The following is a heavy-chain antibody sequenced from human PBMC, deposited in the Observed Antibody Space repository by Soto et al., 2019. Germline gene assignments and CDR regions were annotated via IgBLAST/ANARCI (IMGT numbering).Heavy chain of an antibody. J-gene: IGHJ6*02. D-gene: IGHD5-18*01. Sequence: PGGSLRLSCAASGFTFSSYAMHWVRQAPGKGLEWEAVISYDGSNKYYADSVKGRFTISRDNSKNTLYLQMNSLRAEDTAVYYCARGAPPVDTAMVTTPLDYYYGMDVWGQGTTVTVSS. V-gene: IGHV3-30-3*01. CDR1: GFTFSSYA. CDR2: ISYDGSNK. CDR3: ARGAPPVDTAMVTTPLDYYYGMDV.